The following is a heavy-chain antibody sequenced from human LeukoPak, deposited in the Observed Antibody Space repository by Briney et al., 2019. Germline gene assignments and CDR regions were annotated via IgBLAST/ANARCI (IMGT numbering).Heavy chain of an antibody. D-gene: IGHD3-16*02. Sequence: GASVKVSCKASGYSFTNYAMNWVRQAPGQGREWMGWIHPSTGNPTYAQGFTGRFVFSLDTSVSTTYLQISSLKAEDTAVYFCARAFQSLGGLSLPDYWGQGTLLTVSS. CDR3: ARAFQSLGGLSLPDY. CDR1: GYSFTNYA. CDR2: IHPSTGNP. V-gene: IGHV7-4-1*02. J-gene: IGHJ4*02.